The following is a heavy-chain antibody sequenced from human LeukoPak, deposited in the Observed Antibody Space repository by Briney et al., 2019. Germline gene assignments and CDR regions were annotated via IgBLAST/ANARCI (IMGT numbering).Heavy chain of an antibody. D-gene: IGHD5-18*01. CDR1: GYTFTSSG. J-gene: IGHJ4*02. CDR2: INAFNGNT. V-gene: IGHV1-18*01. Sequence: ASVNVSCTASGYTFTSSGISWVGQSAGQGLEGMGWINAFNGNTNYAQKLHGRVTMTPDTSTSTGYMELRSLRSDDKAVYYCARVGGYSYGGNDYWGQGTLVTVSS. CDR3: ARVGGYSYGGNDY.